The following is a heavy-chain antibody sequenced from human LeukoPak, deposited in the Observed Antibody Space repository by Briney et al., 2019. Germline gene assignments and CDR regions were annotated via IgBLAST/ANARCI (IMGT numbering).Heavy chain of an antibody. CDR3: ARGASYYDFWSGYSWIRKEYYFDY. CDR1: GVSINNYY. D-gene: IGHD3-3*01. J-gene: IGHJ4*02. V-gene: IGHV4-59*08. CDR2: VYYSGST. Sequence: SGTLSLTCSVSGVSINNYYWSWIREPPGRGLEWIGYVYYSGSTNYNPSLKSRVTISVDTSKNQFSLKLSSVTAADTAVYYCARGASYYDFWSGYSWIRKEYYFDYWGQGILVTVSS.